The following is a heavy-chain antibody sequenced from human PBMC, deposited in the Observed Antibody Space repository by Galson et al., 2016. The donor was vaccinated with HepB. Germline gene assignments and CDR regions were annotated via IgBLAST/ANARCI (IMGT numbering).Heavy chain of an antibody. Sequence: FLRLSCAASGFSFSNYEMNWVRQAPGKGLEWVAYISGGGETTYYADSVRGRFTISRDNARDSVFLQMASLRVEDTARYYCARGQQKYFFDYWGQGTLVTVSS. CDR2: ISGGGETT. CDR1: GFSFSNYE. J-gene: IGHJ4*02. CDR3: ARGQQKYFFDY. D-gene: IGHD5-18*01. V-gene: IGHV3-48*03.